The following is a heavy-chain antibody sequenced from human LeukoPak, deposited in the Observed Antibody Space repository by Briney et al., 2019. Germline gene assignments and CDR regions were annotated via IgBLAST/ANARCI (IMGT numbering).Heavy chain of an antibody. V-gene: IGHV4-38-2*01. Sequence: SETLSLTCAVSGYSISSGYYRGWVRQAPGKGLEWIGSIYHTGSTDYNPSLKSRLTISVDMSKNQFSLNLRSVTAADTAVYYCARDKDDYVWGTYRWWGQGMLVTVSS. CDR1: GYSISSGYY. CDR2: IYHTGST. J-gene: IGHJ4*02. CDR3: ARDKDDYVWGTYRW. D-gene: IGHD3-16*02.